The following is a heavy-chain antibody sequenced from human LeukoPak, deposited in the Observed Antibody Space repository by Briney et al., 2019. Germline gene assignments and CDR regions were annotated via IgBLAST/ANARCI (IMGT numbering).Heavy chain of an antibody. CDR1: GFTFSSYS. D-gene: IGHD5-24*01. V-gene: IGHV3-21*01. CDR3: ARDGYNYHGFDY. CDR2: ISSSSSYI. J-gene: IGHJ4*02. Sequence: GGSLRLSCAASGFTFSSYSMNWVRQAPGKGLEWVSSISSSSSYIYYADSVKGRFTISRDNAKNSLYLQMNSLRAEDTAVYYCARDGYNYHGFDYWGQGTLVTVSS.